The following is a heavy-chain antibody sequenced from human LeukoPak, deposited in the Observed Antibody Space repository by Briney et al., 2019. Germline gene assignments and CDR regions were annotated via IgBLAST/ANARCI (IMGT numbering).Heavy chain of an antibody. J-gene: IGHJ4*02. CDR1: GFSLSGHW. D-gene: IGHD1-26*01. CDR3: AYRNNFEY. Sequence: PGGSLRLSCAASGFSLSGHWMNWVRQPPGKGLDWVANIKADGSEKYYVDSVKGRFTISRDDAKRTVDLQMDNLRAEDTAIYYCAYRNNFEYWGQGALVTVSS. V-gene: IGHV3-7*05. CDR2: IKADGSEK.